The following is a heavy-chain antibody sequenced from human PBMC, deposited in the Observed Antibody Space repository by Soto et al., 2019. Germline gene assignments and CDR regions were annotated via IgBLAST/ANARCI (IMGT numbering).Heavy chain of an antibody. CDR3: ARGGSSGYRPYYMDV. D-gene: IGHD5-12*01. CDR2: IYYSGST. J-gene: IGHJ6*03. CDR1: GGSISSYY. Sequence: PSETLSLTCTVSGGSISSYYWSWIRQPLGKGLEWIGYIYYSGSTNYNPSLKSRVTISVDTSKNQFSLKLSSVTAADTAVYYCARGGSSGYRPYYMDVWGKGTTVTVSS. V-gene: IGHV4-59*01.